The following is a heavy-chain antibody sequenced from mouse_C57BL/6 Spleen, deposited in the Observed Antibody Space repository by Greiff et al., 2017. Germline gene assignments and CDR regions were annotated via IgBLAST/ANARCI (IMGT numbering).Heavy chain of an antibody. CDR1: GFTFSDYG. CDR2: ISSGSSTI. Sequence: EVQRVESGGGLVKPGGSLKLSCAASGFTFSDYGMHWVRQAPEKGLEWVAYISSGSSTIYYADTVKGRFTISRDNAKNTLFLRMTSLRSEDTAMYYCARLYDYDWYFDVWGTGTTVTVSS. J-gene: IGHJ1*03. D-gene: IGHD2-4*01. CDR3: ARLYDYDWYFDV. V-gene: IGHV5-17*01.